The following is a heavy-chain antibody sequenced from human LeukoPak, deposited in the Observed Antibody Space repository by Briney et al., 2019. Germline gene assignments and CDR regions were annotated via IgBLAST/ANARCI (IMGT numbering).Heavy chain of an antibody. CDR2: ISYDRSNG. CDR1: GFTFSTYA. Sequence: PGRSLRLSCAASGFTFSTYAMHWVRQAPGKGLEWVALISYDRSNGYYADSVKGRFTISRDNSNNTLYLQMNSLRTEDTAVYYCARAPAYFDYWGQGTLVTVSS. J-gene: IGHJ4*02. V-gene: IGHV3-30-3*01. CDR3: ARAPAYFDY.